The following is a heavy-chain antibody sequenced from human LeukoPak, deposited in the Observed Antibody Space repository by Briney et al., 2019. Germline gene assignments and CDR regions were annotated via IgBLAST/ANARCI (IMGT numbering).Heavy chain of an antibody. V-gene: IGHV3-33*01. D-gene: IGHD5-24*01. Sequence: GGSLRLSCAASGFTFSSYGMHWVRQAPGKGLEWVALIWYDGSSKHYADSVRGRFTISRDNSKNTLYLQMNSLRAEDTALYYCVGESVEMATISPFDYWGQGTLVTVSS. CDR3: VGESVEMATISPFDY. J-gene: IGHJ4*02. CDR1: GFTFSSYG. CDR2: IWYDGSSK.